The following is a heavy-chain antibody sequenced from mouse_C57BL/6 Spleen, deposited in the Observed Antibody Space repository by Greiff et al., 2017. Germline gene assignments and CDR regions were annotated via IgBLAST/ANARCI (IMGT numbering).Heavy chain of an antibody. CDR2: IYPGDGDT. D-gene: IGHD2-1*01. V-gene: IGHV1-80*01. CDR3: ARGTTMVTSFAY. J-gene: IGHJ3*01. Sequence: VMLVESGAELVKPGASVKISCKASGYAFSSYWMNWVKQRPGKGLEWIGQIYPGDGDTNYNGKFKGKATLTADKSSSTAYMQLSSLTSEDSAVYFCARGTTMVTSFAYWGQGTLVTVSA. CDR1: GYAFSSYW.